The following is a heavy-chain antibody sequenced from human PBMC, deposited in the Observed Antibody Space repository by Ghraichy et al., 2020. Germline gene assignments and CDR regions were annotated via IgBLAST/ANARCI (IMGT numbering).Heavy chain of an antibody. Sequence: SETLSLTCTVSGYSISSGYYWGWIRQPPGKGLEWIGSIYHSGTTYYNPSLERRVTISVDTPKNQFSLRLTSVTAADTAVYSCAGEPRYGNYEIWGQGTMVTVSS. V-gene: IGHV4-38-2*02. CDR3: AGEPRYGNYEI. D-gene: IGHD4-11*01. CDR1: GYSISSGYY. CDR2: IYHSGTT. J-gene: IGHJ3*02.